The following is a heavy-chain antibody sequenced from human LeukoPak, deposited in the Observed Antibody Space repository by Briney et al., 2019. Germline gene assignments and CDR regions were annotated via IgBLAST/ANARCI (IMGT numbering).Heavy chain of an antibody. CDR3: ARVDHDYGDYDY. CDR1: GYTFTSYG. CDR2: ISAYNGNT. D-gene: IGHD4-17*01. J-gene: IGHJ4*02. Sequence: ASVKVSCKASGYTFTSYGISWVRQAPGQGLEWMGWISAYNGNTNYAQKLQGRVTMTTDTSTSTAYMELRSLRSDDTAAYYCARVDHDYGDYDYWGQGTLVTVSS. V-gene: IGHV1-18*01.